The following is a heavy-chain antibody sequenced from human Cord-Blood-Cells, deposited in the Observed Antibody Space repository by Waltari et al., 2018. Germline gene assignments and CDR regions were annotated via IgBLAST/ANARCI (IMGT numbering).Heavy chain of an antibody. CDR2: IYYSGST. Sequence: QVQLQESGPGLVKPSETLSLTCTVSGGSISSYYWSWIRQPPGKGLEWIGYIYYSGSTNYNLSLKRRVTISVDTSKNQFSLKLSSVTAADTAVYYCARGGDYWFDPWGQGTLVTVSS. D-gene: IGHD4-17*01. J-gene: IGHJ5*02. CDR3: ARGGDYWFDP. V-gene: IGHV4-59*08. CDR1: GGSISSYY.